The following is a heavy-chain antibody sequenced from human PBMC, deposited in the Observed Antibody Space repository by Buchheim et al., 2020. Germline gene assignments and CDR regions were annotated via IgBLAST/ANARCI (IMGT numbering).Heavy chain of an antibody. J-gene: IGHJ4*02. CDR2: IWYDGGNK. CDR3: ARDETARPVSPDY. Sequence: QVQLVESGGGVVQPGRSLRLSCAASGFTFSSYGMHWVRQAPGKGLEWVAVIWYDGGNKYYADSVKGRFTISRDTSKNTRYLQMNNLRAEDTAVYYCARDETARPVSPDYWGQGTL. V-gene: IGHV3-33*01. CDR1: GFTFSSYG. D-gene: IGHD1-14*01.